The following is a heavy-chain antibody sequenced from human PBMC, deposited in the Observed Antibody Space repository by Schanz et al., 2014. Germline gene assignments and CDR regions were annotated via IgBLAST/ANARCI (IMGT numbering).Heavy chain of an antibody. J-gene: IGHJ3*02. V-gene: IGHV3-74*02. CDR3: ARKMKLGVYGGKGHDSLDI. CDR1: GFTFSSHW. D-gene: IGHD4-17*01. Sequence: VQLVDSGGGLVKPGGSLRLSCAASGFTFSSHWMHWVRQDPGKGLVWVARINSVGSNTDYADSVTGRFTISRDNAKNTLYLQMNTLRAEDTAVYYCARKMKLGVYGGKGHDSLDIWGQGTMVTGSS. CDR2: INSVGSNT.